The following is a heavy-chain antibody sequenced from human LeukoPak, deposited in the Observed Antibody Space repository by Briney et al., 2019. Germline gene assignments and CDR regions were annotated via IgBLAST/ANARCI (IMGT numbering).Heavy chain of an antibody. CDR1: GGSISSGDYY. Sequence: SETLSLTCTVSGGSISSGDYYWSWIRQPPGKGLGWIGYIYYSGSTYYNPSLKSRVTISVDTSKNQFSLKLSSVTAADTAVYYCASHIVVVPAAIHPVDYWGQGTLVTVSS. CDR3: ASHIVVVPAAIHPVDY. D-gene: IGHD2-2*01. CDR2: IYYSGST. V-gene: IGHV4-30-4*01. J-gene: IGHJ4*02.